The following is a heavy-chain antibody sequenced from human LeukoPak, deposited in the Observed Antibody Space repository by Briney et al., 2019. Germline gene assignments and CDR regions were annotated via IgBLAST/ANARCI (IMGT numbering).Heavy chain of an antibody. CDR3: ARGAEHYYDSSGHWERGGLEYFQH. J-gene: IGHJ1*01. CDR2: INPNSGGT. Sequence: ASVKVSCKASGYTFTGYYMHWVRQAPGQGLEWMGWINPNSGGTNYAQKFQGRVTMTRDTSISTAYMELSSLRSEDTAVYYCARGAEHYYDSSGHWERGGLEYFQHWGQGTLVTVSS. D-gene: IGHD3-22*01. CDR1: GYTFTGYY. V-gene: IGHV1-2*02.